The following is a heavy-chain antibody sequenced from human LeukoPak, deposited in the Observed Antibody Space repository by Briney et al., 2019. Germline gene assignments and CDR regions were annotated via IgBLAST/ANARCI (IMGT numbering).Heavy chain of an antibody. CDR2: ISSSSSYI. J-gene: IGHJ3*02. D-gene: IGHD3-16*01. Sequence: GGSLRLSCAASGFTFSSYSMNWVRQAPGKGLEWVSSISSSSSYIYYADSVMGRFTISRDNAKNSLYLQMNSLRAEDTAVYYCAAGGFYAFDIWGQGTMVTVSS. CDR3: AAGGFYAFDI. V-gene: IGHV3-21*01. CDR1: GFTFSSYS.